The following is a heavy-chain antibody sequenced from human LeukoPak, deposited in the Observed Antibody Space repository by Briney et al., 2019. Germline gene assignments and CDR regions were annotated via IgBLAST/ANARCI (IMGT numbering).Heavy chain of an antibody. CDR3: VRAKTKVVVATVYYYYGMDV. CDR2: MNPNSGNT. CDR1: GYTFSSDD. J-gene: IGHJ6*02. Sequence: GASVKVSCKASGYTFSSDDINWVRQATGQGLEWMGWMNPNSGNTGYVQKFQGGVTMTRNTSISTAYMELSSLRSDDTAVYYCVRAKTKVVVATVYYYYGMDVWGQGTTVTVSS. V-gene: IGHV1-8*01. D-gene: IGHD2-15*01.